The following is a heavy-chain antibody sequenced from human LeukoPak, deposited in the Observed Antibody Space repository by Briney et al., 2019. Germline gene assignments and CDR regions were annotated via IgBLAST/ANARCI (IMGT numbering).Heavy chain of an antibody. CDR3: AKDRWDTGGGSFPLQFDP. J-gene: IGHJ5*02. CDR1: GFTFSSYG. CDR2: IWYDGSNK. D-gene: IGHD1-26*01. V-gene: IGHV3-30*02. Sequence: QPGGSLRLSCAASGFTFSSYGMHWVRQAPGKGLEWVAVIWYDGSNKYYADSVKGRFTISRDNSKNTLYLQMNSLRAEDTAVYYCAKDRWDTGGGSFPLQFDPWGQGTLVTVSS.